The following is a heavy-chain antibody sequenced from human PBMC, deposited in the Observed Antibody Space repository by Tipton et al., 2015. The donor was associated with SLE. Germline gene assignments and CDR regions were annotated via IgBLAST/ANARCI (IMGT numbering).Heavy chain of an antibody. D-gene: IGHD2-2*01. CDR1: GYSISSGYY. V-gene: IGHV4-38-2*01. CDR3: ARQFSLYSFDY. CDR2: IYHSGST. Sequence: TLSLTCAVSGYSISSGYYWGWIRQPPGKGLEWIGSIYHSGSTYYNPSLKSRVTISVDTSKNQFSLMLSSVTAADTAVYYCARQFSLYSFDYWGQGTLVTVSS. J-gene: IGHJ4*02.